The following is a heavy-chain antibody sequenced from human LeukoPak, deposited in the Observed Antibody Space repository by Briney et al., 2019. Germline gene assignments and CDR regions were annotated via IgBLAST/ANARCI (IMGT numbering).Heavy chain of an antibody. CDR2: INPSGGST. CDR3: ARSPGYSSGWELYFDY. CDR1: GYTFTSYY. Sequence: GASVKVSCKASGYTFTSYYMHWVRQAPGQGLEWTGIINPSGGSTSYAQKFQGRVTMTRDTSTSTVYMELSSLRSEDTVVYYCARSPGYSSGWELYFDYWGQGTLVTVSS. J-gene: IGHJ4*02. D-gene: IGHD6-19*01. V-gene: IGHV1-46*01.